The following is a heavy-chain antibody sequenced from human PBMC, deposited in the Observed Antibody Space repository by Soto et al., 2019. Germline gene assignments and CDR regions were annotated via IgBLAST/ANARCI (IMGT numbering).Heavy chain of an antibody. Sequence: SETLSLTCTVSGGSVSSGSYYWNWIRQPPGKGLEWIGYVYYTGSTNYNPSLKSRVTMSVDTSKNQFSLKMRSVTAADTAVYYCARARYYDILTGPHAAFDIWGQGTMVTVSS. V-gene: IGHV4-61*01. CDR2: VYYTGST. CDR1: GGSVSSGSYY. D-gene: IGHD3-9*01. CDR3: ARARYYDILTGPHAAFDI. J-gene: IGHJ3*02.